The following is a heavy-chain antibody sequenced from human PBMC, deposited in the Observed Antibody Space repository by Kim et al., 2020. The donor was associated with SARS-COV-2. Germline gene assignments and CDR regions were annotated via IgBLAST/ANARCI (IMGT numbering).Heavy chain of an antibody. D-gene: IGHD3-10*01. CDR3: AAVPYGSGSYGSYYYYGMDV. CDR2: IVVGSGNT. Sequence: SVKVSCKASGFTFTSSAVQWVRQARGQRLEWIGWIVVGSGNTNYAQKFQERVTITRDMSTSTAYMELSSLRSEDTAVYYCAAVPYGSGSYGSYYYYGMDVWGQGTTVTVSS. V-gene: IGHV1-58*01. J-gene: IGHJ6*02. CDR1: GFTFTSSA.